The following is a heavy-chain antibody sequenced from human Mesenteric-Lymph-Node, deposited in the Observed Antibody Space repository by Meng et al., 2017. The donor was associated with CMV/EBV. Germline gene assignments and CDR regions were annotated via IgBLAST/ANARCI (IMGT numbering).Heavy chain of an antibody. V-gene: IGHV3-23*01. CDR1: GFTFTSYA. J-gene: IGHJ4*02. Sequence: GGSLRLSCAASGFTFTSYAMSWVRQAPGKGLEWVTAISGGGSSAYYADSVKGRFTISRDISKSTLYLQMNSLRAEDTAVYYCARDVSNAYKWNDWGVDYWGQGTLVTVSS. CDR2: ISGGGSSA. D-gene: IGHD1-20*01. CDR3: ARDVSNAYKWNDWGVDY.